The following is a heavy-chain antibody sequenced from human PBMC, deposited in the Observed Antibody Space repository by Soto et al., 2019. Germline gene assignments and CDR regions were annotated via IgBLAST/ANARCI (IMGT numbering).Heavy chain of an antibody. CDR2: IYPVDSDT. D-gene: IGHD5-12*01. CDR1: GYRFTNDW. CDR3: ARPGYSGYEFDS. V-gene: IGHV5-51*01. Sequence: PXXSLKISCKGSGYRFTNDWIGWVRQKPGKGLECMGIIYPVDSDTRYSPSFQGQVTISADKSTSTAYLQWSSLKASDTAIYYCARPGYSGYEFDSWGQGTLVTVSS. J-gene: IGHJ4*02.